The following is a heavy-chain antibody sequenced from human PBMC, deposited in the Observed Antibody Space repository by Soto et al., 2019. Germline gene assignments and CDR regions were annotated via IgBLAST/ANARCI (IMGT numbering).Heavy chain of an antibody. CDR1: GFTINPYW. V-gene: IGHV3-7*01. D-gene: IGHD3-3*01. CDR3: GKYHFG. J-gene: IGHJ4*02. CDR2: TNQDGSTT. Sequence: EVQMVESGGGLVQPGGSLRLSCAASGFTINPYWMSWVRQAPGKGLEWVASTNQDGSTTYYVDSVKGRFTISRDNAKNSLYLQMNSLRAEDTAIYYCGKYHFGRGQGTLVTVSS.